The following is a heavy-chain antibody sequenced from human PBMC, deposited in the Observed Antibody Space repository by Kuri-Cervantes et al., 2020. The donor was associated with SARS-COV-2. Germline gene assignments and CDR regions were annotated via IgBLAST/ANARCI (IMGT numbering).Heavy chain of an antibody. J-gene: IGHJ6*02. V-gene: IGHV3-23*01. D-gene: IGHD2-2*01. Sequence: GGSLRLSCAASGFTFSSYAMSWVRQAPGNGLEWVSAISGSGGSTYYADSVKGRFTISRDNATNSLYLQMNSLRAEDTALYYCAKGVVPAAIYYYYSMDVWGQGTTVTVSS. CDR3: AKGVVPAAIYYYYSMDV. CDR2: ISGSGGST. CDR1: GFTFSSYA.